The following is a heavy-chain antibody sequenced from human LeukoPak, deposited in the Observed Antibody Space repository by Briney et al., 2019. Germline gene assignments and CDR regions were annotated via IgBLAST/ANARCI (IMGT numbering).Heavy chain of an antibody. J-gene: IGHJ5*02. CDR1: GYSFSTYW. Sequence: GESLKISCKGSGYSFSTYWIGWVRQMPGKGLEWVGIIYPGDSDTTYSPSFQGQVTISVDKSISTAYLQWSSLKASDTAMYYCARLLDILTGNSFDPWGQGTLVTVSS. V-gene: IGHV5-51*01. CDR3: ARLLDILTGNSFDP. D-gene: IGHD3-9*01. CDR2: IYPGDSDT.